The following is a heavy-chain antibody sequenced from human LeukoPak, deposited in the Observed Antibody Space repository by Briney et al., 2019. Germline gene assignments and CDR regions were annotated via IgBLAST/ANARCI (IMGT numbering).Heavy chain of an antibody. CDR3: ARPPYYYDSSGSL. V-gene: IGHV4-39*01. D-gene: IGHD3-22*01. Sequence: SETLSLTCTVSGGSISSSSYYWGWIRQPPGKGLEWIGSIYYSGSTYYNPSLKSRVTISVDTPKNQFSLKLSSVTAADTAVYYCARPPYYYDSSGSLWGQGTLVTVSS. J-gene: IGHJ4*02. CDR1: GGSISSSSYY. CDR2: IYYSGST.